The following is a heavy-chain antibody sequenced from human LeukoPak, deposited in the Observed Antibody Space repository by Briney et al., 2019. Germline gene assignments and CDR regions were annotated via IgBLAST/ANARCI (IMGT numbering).Heavy chain of an antibody. CDR1: GGSFSDYY. J-gene: IGHJ6*03. D-gene: IGHD3-16*01. Sequence: PSETLSLTCAVYGGSFSDYYWSWIRQPPGKGLEWIGEINHSGSTNYNPSLKSRVTISVHTSKNQFSLKLSSVTAADTAVYYCARETSQKGAHYMDVWGKGTTVTISS. CDR2: INHSGST. V-gene: IGHV4-34*01. CDR3: ARETSQKGAHYMDV.